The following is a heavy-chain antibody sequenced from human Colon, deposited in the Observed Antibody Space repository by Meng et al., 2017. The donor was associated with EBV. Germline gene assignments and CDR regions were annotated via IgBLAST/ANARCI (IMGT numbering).Heavy chain of an antibody. CDR1: GYTFSTYT. J-gene: IGHJ5*02. D-gene: IGHD2/OR15-2a*01. Sequence: QVQPVQSGFELKKPGASVKVSCKASGYTFSTYTINWVRQAHGRGLEWMGWIITNTGTPTYTQGFTGRFVFSLDTSVSTAYLQISSLKAEDTAVYYCARGGNFDPWGQGTLVTVSS. CDR3: ARGGNFDP. V-gene: IGHV7-4-1*02. CDR2: IITNTGTP.